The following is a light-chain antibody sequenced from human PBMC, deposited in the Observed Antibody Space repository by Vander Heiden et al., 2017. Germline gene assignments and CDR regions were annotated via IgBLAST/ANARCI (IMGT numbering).Light chain of an antibody. J-gene: IGKJ1*01. CDR1: QSISSW. CDR2: DAS. V-gene: IGKV1-5*01. Sequence: DIQMTQSPSTLSASVGDRVTITCRASQSISSWLAWYQQKPGKAPKLLIYDASSLESGVPSRFSASGSGTEFTLRIRSLQPDDFATYYCQLDNSYGWTFGQGTKVXIK. CDR3: QLDNSYGWT.